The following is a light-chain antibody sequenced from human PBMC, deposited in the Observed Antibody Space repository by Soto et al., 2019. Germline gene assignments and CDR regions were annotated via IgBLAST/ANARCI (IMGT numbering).Light chain of an antibody. CDR1: QSVTSY. J-gene: IGKJ5*01. V-gene: IGKV3-20*01. CDR2: GAS. CDR3: QQYSDLPMT. Sequence: EIVLTQSPATLSLSPGARAPLSCRASQSVTSYLAWYQQRPGQAPRLLIYGASRRATGIPDRFSGSASGTDFTLTISRLEPEDFAVYFCQQYSDLPMTFGQGTRLEIK.